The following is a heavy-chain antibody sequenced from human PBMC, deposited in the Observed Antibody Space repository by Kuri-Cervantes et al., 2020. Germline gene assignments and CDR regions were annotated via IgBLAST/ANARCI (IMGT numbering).Heavy chain of an antibody. CDR1: GFTFGDYA. D-gene: IGHD3-3*01. CDR2: IRSKAYGGTT. Sequence: GGSLRLSCTASGFTFGDYAMSWFRQAPGKGLEWVGFIRSKAYGGTTEYAASVKGRFTISRDDSKSIAYLQMNSLKTEDTAVYYCTRDEATEGITIFGWFDPWGQGTLVTVSS. V-gene: IGHV3-49*03. J-gene: IGHJ5*02. CDR3: TRDEATEGITIFGWFDP.